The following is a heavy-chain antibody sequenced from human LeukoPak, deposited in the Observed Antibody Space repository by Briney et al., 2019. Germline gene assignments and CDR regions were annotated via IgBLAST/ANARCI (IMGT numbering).Heavy chain of an antibody. Sequence: ASVKVSCKASGYTITSYDINWVRQATGQGLEWMGWMNPNSGNTGYAQKFQGRVTMTRNTSISTAYMELSSLRSEDTAVYYCARGQGCSSTSCYGGDWFDPWGQGTLVTVSS. CDR3: ARGQGCSSTSCYGGDWFDP. V-gene: IGHV1-8*01. CDR1: GYTITSYD. CDR2: MNPNSGNT. J-gene: IGHJ5*02. D-gene: IGHD2-2*01.